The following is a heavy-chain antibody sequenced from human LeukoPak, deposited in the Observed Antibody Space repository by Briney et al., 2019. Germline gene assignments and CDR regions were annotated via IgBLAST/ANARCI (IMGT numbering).Heavy chain of an antibody. CDR3: AREAYGSSSRDDAFDI. J-gene: IGHJ3*02. CDR2: INPTGGST. V-gene: IGHV1-46*01. D-gene: IGHD6-13*01. Sequence: ASVKVSCKASGYTFTSYYMHWVRQAPGQGLEWMGIINPTGGSTSYALKLQGRVTMTSDTSTSTDYMELSSLRSEDTPVYCCAREAYGSSSRDDAFDIWGQGTMVTVSS. CDR1: GYTFTSYY.